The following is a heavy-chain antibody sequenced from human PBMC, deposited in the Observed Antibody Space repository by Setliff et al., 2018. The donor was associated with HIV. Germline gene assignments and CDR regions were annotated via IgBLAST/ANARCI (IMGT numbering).Heavy chain of an antibody. Sequence: GGSLRLSCAASGFTFSSYGMHWVRQTPGKGLEWVAVIWYDGSNENYAGSVKGRFTISRDNSKKTLYLQMDSLRAEDTALYYCTRSHSTRDAFDIWGQGTMVTVSS. CDR3: TRSHSTRDAFDI. CDR1: GFTFSSYG. V-gene: IGHV3-33*01. D-gene: IGHD2-2*01. J-gene: IGHJ3*02. CDR2: IWYDGSNE.